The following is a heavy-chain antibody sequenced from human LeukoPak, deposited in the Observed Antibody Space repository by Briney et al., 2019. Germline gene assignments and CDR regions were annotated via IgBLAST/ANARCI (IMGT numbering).Heavy chain of an antibody. Sequence: SQTLSLTCAVSGGSISSGGYSWSWIRQPPGKGLEWIGHIYQSGSTDYNPTLKSRVTISVDRSKNQFSLKLSSVTAADTAVHYCARAASRTVDYWGQGTLVTVSS. D-gene: IGHD1-1*01. CDR3: ARAASRTVDY. CDR2: IYQSGST. J-gene: IGHJ4*02. CDR1: GGSISSGGYS. V-gene: IGHV4-30-2*01.